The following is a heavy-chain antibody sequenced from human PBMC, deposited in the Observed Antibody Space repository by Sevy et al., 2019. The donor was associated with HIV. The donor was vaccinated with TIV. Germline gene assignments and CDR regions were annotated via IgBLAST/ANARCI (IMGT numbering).Heavy chain of an antibody. CDR1: GFTFSRYW. J-gene: IGHJ3*02. V-gene: IGHV3-74*03. CDR2: INSDGSST. Sequence: GGSLRLSCAASGFTFSRYWMHWVRQAPGKGLVWVSRINSDGSSTTYADSVKGRFTISRDNAKNTLYLQMKSLRDEDTAVYYCAREKDIVVVPAAPDAFDIWGQGTMVTVSS. D-gene: IGHD2-2*01. CDR3: AREKDIVVVPAAPDAFDI.